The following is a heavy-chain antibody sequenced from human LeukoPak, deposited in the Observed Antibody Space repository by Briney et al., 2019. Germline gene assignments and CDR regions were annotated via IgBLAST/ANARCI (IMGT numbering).Heavy chain of an antibody. V-gene: IGHV4-34*01. D-gene: IGHD4-17*01. CDR2: INHSGST. CDR3: ARDESTVTTWYYHGMDV. CDR1: GGSFSGYY. Sequence: SEALSLTCAVYGGSFSGYYWSWIRQPPGNGLEWIGEINHSGSTNYNPSLKSRVTMSVDTSKNQFSLKLSSVTAADTAVYYCARDESTVTTWYYHGMDVWGQGTTVTVSS. J-gene: IGHJ6*02.